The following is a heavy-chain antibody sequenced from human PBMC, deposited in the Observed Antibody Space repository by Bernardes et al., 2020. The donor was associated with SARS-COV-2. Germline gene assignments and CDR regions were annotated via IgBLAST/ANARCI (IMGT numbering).Heavy chain of an antibody. CDR1: GGSIFDYY. Sequence: SETLSLTCTVSGGSIFDYYWTWIRQTPGNGLEWIGYVYDSGSTKYNPSLQSRVTMSIDTSRNQFSLKLNSVTAADTAVYYCAREQWLVRYLDYWGPGTLVTVSS. CDR3: AREQWLVRYLDY. CDR2: VYDSGST. D-gene: IGHD6-19*01. V-gene: IGHV4-59*01. J-gene: IGHJ4*02.